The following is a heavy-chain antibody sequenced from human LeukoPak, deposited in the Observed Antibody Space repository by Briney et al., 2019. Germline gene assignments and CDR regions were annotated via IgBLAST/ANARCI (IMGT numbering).Heavy chain of an antibody. Sequence: GGSLRLSCAASGFTFSSYAMSWVRQAPGKGLEWVSIIGGPGAPTFYADSVEGRFTISRDNSKNTVYLQMNSLRAEDTALYFCARGATRATRHFDLRGRGTLVTVSS. D-gene: IGHD2-15*01. CDR1: GFTFSSYA. CDR3: ARGATRATRHFDL. J-gene: IGHJ2*01. V-gene: IGHV3-23*01. CDR2: IGGPGAPT.